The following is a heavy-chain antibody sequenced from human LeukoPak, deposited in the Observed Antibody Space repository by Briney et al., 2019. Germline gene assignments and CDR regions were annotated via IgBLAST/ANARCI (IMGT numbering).Heavy chain of an antibody. CDR2: VNPGGSVQ. CDR1: GVAIGSSW. V-gene: IGHV3-7*01. D-gene: IGHD2-15*01. CDR3: ATTFPYCSEDNCAF. J-gene: IGHJ1*01. Sequence: GGSLRLSCIASGVAIGSSWMSWVRQSPGKRLEWVANVNPGGSVQNYVDSVTGRFTISRDNAKNSLYLQMNNLRADDTAVYYCATTFPYCSEDNCAFGGQGTLVTVSS.